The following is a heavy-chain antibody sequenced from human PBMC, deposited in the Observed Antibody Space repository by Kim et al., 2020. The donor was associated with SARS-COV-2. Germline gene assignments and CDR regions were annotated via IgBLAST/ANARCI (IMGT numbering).Heavy chain of an antibody. V-gene: IGHV3-33*01. CDR3: AREGMVGATTGMDY. CDR2: IWYDGSNK. J-gene: IGHJ4*02. D-gene: IGHD1-26*01. Sequence: GGSLRLSCAASGFTFSSYGMHWVRQAPGKGLEWVAVIWYDGSNKYYADSVKGRFTISRDNPKNTLYLQMNSLRVEDTAVYYCAREGMVGATTGMDYWGQG. CDR1: GFTFSSYG.